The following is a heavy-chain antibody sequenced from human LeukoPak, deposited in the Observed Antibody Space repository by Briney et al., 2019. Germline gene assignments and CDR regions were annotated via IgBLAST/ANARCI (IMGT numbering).Heavy chain of an antibody. D-gene: IGHD6-19*01. V-gene: IGHV3-7*04. Sequence: PGGSLRLSCAFSGCTFSSYGMSWVRQAPGKGLEWVANIKQDGSEKYFVDSVRGRFTISRDNTKNSLYLQMNSLRAEDTAVYFCVRDITSGWAFDIWGQGTMVTVSS. CDR2: IKQDGSEK. CDR1: GCTFSSYG. J-gene: IGHJ3*02. CDR3: VRDITSGWAFDI.